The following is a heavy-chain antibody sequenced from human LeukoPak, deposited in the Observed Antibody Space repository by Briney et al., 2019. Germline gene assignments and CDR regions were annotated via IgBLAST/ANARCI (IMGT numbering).Heavy chain of an antibody. CDR3: AKVTGSYLPRDDAFDI. CDR1: GFTFSSYA. Sequence: GSLRLSCAASGFTFSSYAMSWVRQAPGKGLEWVSAISGSGGSTYYADSVKGRCTISRDNSKNTLYLQMNSLRAEDTAVYYCAKVTGSYLPRDDAFDIWGQGTMVTVSS. CDR2: ISGSGGST. V-gene: IGHV3-23*01. J-gene: IGHJ3*02. D-gene: IGHD1-26*01.